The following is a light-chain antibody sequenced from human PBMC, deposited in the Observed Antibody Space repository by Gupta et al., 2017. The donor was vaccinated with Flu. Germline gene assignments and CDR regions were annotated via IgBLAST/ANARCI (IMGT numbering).Light chain of an antibody. V-gene: IGKV1-33*01. CDR3: QQKNNLPCT. CDR2: DAS. Sequence: PPSRSASVGDRVTITGQARQEIRKYLDWYQQKPGKAPKLLIYDASKVEKGVPSRFSGSGYGTDFTFTISSRQPEDVANYYCQQKNNLPCTFGQGTKVEIK. CDR1: QEIRKY. J-gene: IGKJ2*02.